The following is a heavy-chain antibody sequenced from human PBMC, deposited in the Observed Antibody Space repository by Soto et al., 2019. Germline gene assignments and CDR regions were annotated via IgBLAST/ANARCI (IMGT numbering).Heavy chain of an antibody. D-gene: IGHD5-18*01. CDR3: VHTAYSYDPFGY. CDR1: GFSLTTSGVG. V-gene: IGHV2-5*01. CDR2: IFWNGDE. Sequence: SGPTLVNPTQTLTLTCTVSGFSLTTSGVGVGWIRQPPGKALEWLALIFWNGDERYSPSLKSRLTITKDTSKNQVVLTMTNMDPVDTATYYCVHTAYSYDPFGYWGRGTLVTVSS. J-gene: IGHJ4*02.